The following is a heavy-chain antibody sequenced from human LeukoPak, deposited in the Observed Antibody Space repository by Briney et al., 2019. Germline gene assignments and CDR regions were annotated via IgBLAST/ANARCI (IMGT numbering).Heavy chain of an antibody. D-gene: IGHD1-26*01. V-gene: IGHV4-39*01. CDR2: IYYSGTT. J-gene: IGHJ4*02. CDR1: AGSMSRSTYY. CDR3: ATISGSYPFYFDY. Sequence: SETLSLTCTVSAGSMSRSTYYWGWMRQPPGRGLEWIGTIYYSGTTYYNPSLKSRVTIFVDTSKKQFSLKLSSVTAADTAVYYCATISGSYPFYFDYWGQGTLVTVSS.